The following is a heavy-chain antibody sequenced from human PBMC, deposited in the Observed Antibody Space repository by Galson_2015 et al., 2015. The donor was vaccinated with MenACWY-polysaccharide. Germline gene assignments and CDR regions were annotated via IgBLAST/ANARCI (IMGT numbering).Heavy chain of an antibody. CDR3: ARDPTQKAIAVPTGRFDY. V-gene: IGHV7-4-1*02. CDR1: GYTFTSYA. CDR2: INTNTGNP. Sequence: SVKVSCKASGYTFTSYAMNWVRQAPGQGLEWMGWINTNTGNPTYAQGFTGRFVFSLDASVSTAYLQISSLKAEDTAVYYCARDPTQKAIAVPTGRFDYGGQGTLVTVAS. J-gene: IGHJ4*02. D-gene: IGHD2-21*01.